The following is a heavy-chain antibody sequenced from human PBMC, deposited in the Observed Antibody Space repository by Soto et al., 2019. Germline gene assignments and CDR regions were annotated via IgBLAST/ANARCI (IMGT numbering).Heavy chain of an antibody. CDR3: ARGGGGWFGELFFDY. J-gene: IGHJ4*02. CDR2: INPNSGCT. D-gene: IGHD3-10*01. V-gene: IGHV1-2*04. Sequence: ASVKVSCKASGYTFTGYYMHWVRQAPGQGLEWMGWINPNSGCTNYAQKFQVWVTMTRDTSISTAYMELSRLRSDDTAVYYCARGGGGWFGELFFDYWGQGTLVTVSS. CDR1: GYTFTGYY.